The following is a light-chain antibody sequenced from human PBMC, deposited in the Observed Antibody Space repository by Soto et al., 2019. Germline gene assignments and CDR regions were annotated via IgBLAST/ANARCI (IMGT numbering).Light chain of an antibody. J-gene: IGLJ1*01. Sequence: QSALTQPASVSGSPGQSITISCTGTSSDVGGYNYVSWYQQHPGKAPKLMIYDVSNRPSGVSNRFSGSKSGNTASLTISGLQAEDEADYHCSSYTSSSTLGLYVFGTETKVTVL. CDR2: DVS. CDR3: SSYTSSSTLGLYV. V-gene: IGLV2-14*01. CDR1: SSDVGGYNY.